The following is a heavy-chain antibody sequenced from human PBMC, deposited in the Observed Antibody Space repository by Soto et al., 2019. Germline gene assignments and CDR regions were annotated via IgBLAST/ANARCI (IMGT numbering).Heavy chain of an antibody. CDR1: GFTFSSYA. Sequence: GSLRLSCSASGFTFSSYAMHWVRQAPGKGLEYVSAISSNGGSTYYADSVKGRFTISRDNSKNTLYLQMSSLRAEDTAVYYCVKVGDRSYGMDVWGQGTTVTVSS. D-gene: IGHD1-26*01. CDR3: VKVGDRSYGMDV. CDR2: ISSNGGST. J-gene: IGHJ6*02. V-gene: IGHV3-64D*08.